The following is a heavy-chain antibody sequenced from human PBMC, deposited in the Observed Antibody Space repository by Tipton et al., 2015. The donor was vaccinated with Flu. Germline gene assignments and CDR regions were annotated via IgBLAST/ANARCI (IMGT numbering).Heavy chain of an antibody. CDR2: INPNSGGT. V-gene: IGHV1-2*02. Sequence: QSGAEVKKPGASVKVSCKASGYTFTGYYMHWVRQAPGQGLEWMGWINPNSGGTNYAQKFQGRVTMTRDTSISTAYMELSRLRSDDTAVYYCARGGCSSTSCYTDYYYYMDVWGKGTTVTVSS. D-gene: IGHD2-2*02. CDR3: ARGGCSSTSCYTDYYYYMDV. CDR1: GYTFTGYY. J-gene: IGHJ6*03.